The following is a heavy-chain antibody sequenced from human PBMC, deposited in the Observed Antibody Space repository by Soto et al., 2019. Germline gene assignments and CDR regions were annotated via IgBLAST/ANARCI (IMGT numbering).Heavy chain of an antibody. D-gene: IGHD2-2*01. CDR3: ARLSCSSTSCRYYFDY. J-gene: IGHJ4*02. Sequence: GESLKLSCKGSGYSFTSYWIGWVRQMPGKGLEWMGIIYPGDSDTRYSPSFQGQVTISADKSISTAYLQWSSLKASDTAMYYCARLSCSSTSCRYYFDYWGQGTLVTVSS. CDR2: IYPGDSDT. CDR1: GYSFTSYW. V-gene: IGHV5-51*01.